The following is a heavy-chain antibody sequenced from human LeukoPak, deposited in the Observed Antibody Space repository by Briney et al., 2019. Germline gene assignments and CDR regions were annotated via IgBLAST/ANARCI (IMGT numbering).Heavy chain of an antibody. CDR2: INPNSGGT. D-gene: IGHD6-13*01. CDR1: GYTFTGYY. J-gene: IGHJ5*02. V-gene: IGHV1-2*02. CDR3: ARASSSSWYWFDP. Sequence: ASVKVSRKASGYTFTGYYMHWVRQAPGQGLEWMGWINPNSGGTNYAQKFQGRVTMTRDTSIGTAYMGLSRLRSDDTAVYYCARASSSSWYWFDPWGQGTLVTVSS.